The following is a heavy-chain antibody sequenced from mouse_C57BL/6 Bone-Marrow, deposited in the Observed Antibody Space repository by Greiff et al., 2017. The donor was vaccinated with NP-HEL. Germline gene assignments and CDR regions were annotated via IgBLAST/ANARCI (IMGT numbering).Heavy chain of an antibody. CDR2: IWSDGST. CDR1: GFSLTSYG. J-gene: IGHJ4*01. D-gene: IGHD1-1*01. Sequence: QVHVKQSGPGLVAPSQSLSITCTVSGFSLTSYGVHWVRQPPGKGLEWLVVIWSDGSTTYNSALKSRLSICKANSKTQVFLKMNRIQTEDTGMYYCARHPSFSYSSSPHYAMDYWGQGTSVTVSS. V-gene: IGHV2-6-1*01. CDR3: ARHPSFSYSSSPHYAMDY.